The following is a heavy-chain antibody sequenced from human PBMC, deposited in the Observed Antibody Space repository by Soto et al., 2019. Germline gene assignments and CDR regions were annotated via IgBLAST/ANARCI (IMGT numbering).Heavy chain of an antibody. CDR1: GFTFSDDY. J-gene: IGHJ4*02. D-gene: IGHD6-6*01. CDR3: ARDGRSSSYRFFDY. Sequence: GGSLRLSCAASGFTFSDDYMSWIRQAPGKGLEWVSYISSSGSTIHYADSVKGRFTTSRDNAKNSLYLQMNSLRAEDTAVYYCARDGRSSSYRFFDYWGQGTLVTVSS. V-gene: IGHV3-11*01. CDR2: ISSSGSTI.